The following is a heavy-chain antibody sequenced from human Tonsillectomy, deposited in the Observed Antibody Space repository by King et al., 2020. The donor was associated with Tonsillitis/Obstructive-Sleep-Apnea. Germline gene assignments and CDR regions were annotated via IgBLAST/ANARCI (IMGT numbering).Heavy chain of an antibody. J-gene: IGHJ4*02. V-gene: IGHV3-30*18. CDR1: GFIFSSYG. CDR2: ISYDGSNK. CDR3: AKDRGYSISSGAPPSFFDY. Sequence: VQLVESRGGVVQPGRSLRLSCAASGFIFSSYGMHWVRQAPGKGLEWVAVISYDGSNKYYADSVKGRFTISRANSKNTLYLQMNSLRVEDTAVYYCAKDRGYSISSGAPPSFFDYWRQGTLVTVSS. D-gene: IGHD6-6*01.